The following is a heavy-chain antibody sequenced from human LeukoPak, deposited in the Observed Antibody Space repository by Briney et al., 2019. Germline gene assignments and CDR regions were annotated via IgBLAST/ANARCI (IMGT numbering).Heavy chain of an antibody. CDR1: GGSISSYY. Sequence: SETLSLTCTVSGGSISSYYWSWIRQPPGKGLEWIGYIYYSGSTNYNPSLKSRVTISVDTSKNQFSLKLSSVTAADTAVYYCARCTYYYGSGSYSAAAFDIWGQGTMVTVSS. V-gene: IGHV4-59*01. D-gene: IGHD3-10*01. J-gene: IGHJ3*02. CDR2: IYYSGST. CDR3: ARCTYYYGSGSYSAAAFDI.